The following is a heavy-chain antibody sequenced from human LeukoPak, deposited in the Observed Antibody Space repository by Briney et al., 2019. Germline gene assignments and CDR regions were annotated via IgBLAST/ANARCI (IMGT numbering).Heavy chain of an antibody. CDR2: IYYSGST. CDR1: GASLRSPY. J-gene: IGHJ6*03. CDR3: ASSPPVGSLPIFGPYYYYYYMDV. V-gene: IGHV4-59*11. Sequence: SETLSLTCTVSGASLRSPYWSWLRQPPGEGLEWVGYIYYSGSTNYNPSLKSRVTISVDTSKNQFSLKLSSVTAADTAVYYCASSPPVGSLPIFGPYYYYYYMDVWGKGTTVTVSS. D-gene: IGHD3-3*01.